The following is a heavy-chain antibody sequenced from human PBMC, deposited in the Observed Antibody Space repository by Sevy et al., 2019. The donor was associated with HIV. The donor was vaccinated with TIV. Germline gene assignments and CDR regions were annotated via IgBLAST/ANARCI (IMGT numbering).Heavy chain of an antibody. V-gene: IGHV3-30*03. Sequence: GGSLRLSCAASGFTFSTYAMHWVRQAPGKGLEWVAVVSYDGNSMFYADSVKGRFTISRDNSKNTLYLQVNNLRREDTAVYYCAIDSGYSTNWHPGYWGQGTLVTVSS. CDR1: GFTFSTYA. CDR3: AIDSGYSTNWHPGY. D-gene: IGHD6-13*01. J-gene: IGHJ4*02. CDR2: VSYDGNSM.